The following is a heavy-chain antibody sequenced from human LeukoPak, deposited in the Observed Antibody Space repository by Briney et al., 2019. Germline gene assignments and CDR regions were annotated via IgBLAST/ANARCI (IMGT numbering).Heavy chain of an antibody. D-gene: IGHD3-22*01. CDR3: AKAPYYDSSGPSDL. Sequence: GGSLRLSCAASGFTFSSYAMHWVRQAPGKGLEWVAVISYDGSNKYYADSVKGRFTISRDNSKNTLYLQMSSLRAEDTAVYYCAKAPYYDSSGPSDLWGRGTLVTVSS. CDR2: ISYDGSNK. V-gene: IGHV3-30-3*01. CDR1: GFTFSSYA. J-gene: IGHJ2*01.